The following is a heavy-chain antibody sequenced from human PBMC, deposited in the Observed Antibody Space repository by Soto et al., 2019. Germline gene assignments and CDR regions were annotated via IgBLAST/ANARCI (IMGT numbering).Heavy chain of an antibody. Sequence: QVQLQQGGAGLLKPSETLSLTCAVYGGAFRGYYWSWIRQPPGQGLEWLGEINDSGSTNYNPSLKSRITLSLDTSKKEISLRLSSVTAADTALYYCPRERGRYCSGESCYPFGPWGQGAVVTVSS. CDR2: INDSGST. CDR3: PRERGRYCSGESCYPFGP. J-gene: IGHJ5*02. V-gene: IGHV4-34*01. D-gene: IGHD2-15*01. CDR1: GGAFRGYY.